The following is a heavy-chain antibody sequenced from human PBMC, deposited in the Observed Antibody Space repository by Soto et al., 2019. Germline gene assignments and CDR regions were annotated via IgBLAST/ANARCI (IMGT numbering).Heavy chain of an antibody. CDR3: VRGATTTGWFDAFDL. V-gene: IGHV3-33*03. D-gene: IGHD6-19*01. CDR1: GFTPSSHG. CDR2: IWDDGRDK. Sequence: GGSLRLSCVASGFTPSSHGMHWVRQAPGKGLEWVSFIWDDGRDKYYADSVEGRFLISRDNSKNTMNLQVKSLRPEDTALYYCVRGATTTGWFDAFDLWGRGTMVTVSS. J-gene: IGHJ3*01.